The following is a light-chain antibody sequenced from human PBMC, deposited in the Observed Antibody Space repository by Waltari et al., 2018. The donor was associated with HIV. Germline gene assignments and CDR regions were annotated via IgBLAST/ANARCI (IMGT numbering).Light chain of an antibody. CDR2: AAS. CDR1: QGISNY. V-gene: IGKV1-27*01. CDR3: QKYNSVPRIT. J-gene: IGKJ5*01. Sequence: DIQMTQSPSSLSASVGDSVTITCRASQGISNYLAWYQQKPGKVPKLLIYAASTLQSGVPSRFSGSGSGTDFTLTISSLQPEDVATYYCQKYNSVPRITFGLGTRLEIK.